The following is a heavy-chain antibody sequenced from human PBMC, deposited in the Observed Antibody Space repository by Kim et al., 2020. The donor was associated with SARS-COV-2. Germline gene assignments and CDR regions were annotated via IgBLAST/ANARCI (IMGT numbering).Heavy chain of an antibody. CDR3: SSSTVGAYFDY. D-gene: IGHD1-26*01. V-gene: IGHV3-53*01. J-gene: IGHJ4*02. Sequence: GGSLRLSCAVSGSSVRSSYMTWVRQAPGKGLEWVSAIHYAGSTYYADSVKGRFTISRDIPKDTLYLQMNSLRAEDTAVYYCSSSTVGAYFDYWGQGSLVTVSS. CDR2: IHYAGST. CDR1: GSSVRSSY.